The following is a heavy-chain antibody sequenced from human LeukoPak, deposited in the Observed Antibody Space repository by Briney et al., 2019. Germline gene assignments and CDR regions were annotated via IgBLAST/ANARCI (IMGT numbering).Heavy chain of an antibody. J-gene: IGHJ6*02. V-gene: IGHV1-69*04. CDR1: GGTFSSYA. CDR2: IIPILGIA. CDR3: ARELGYCSSTSCYSYGMDV. D-gene: IGHD2-2*02. Sequence: SVKVSCKASGGTFSSYAISWVRQAPGQGLEWMGRIIPILGIANYAQKFQGRVTMTRNTSISTAYMELSSLRSEDTAVYYCARELGYCSSTSCYSYGMDVWGQGTTVTVSS.